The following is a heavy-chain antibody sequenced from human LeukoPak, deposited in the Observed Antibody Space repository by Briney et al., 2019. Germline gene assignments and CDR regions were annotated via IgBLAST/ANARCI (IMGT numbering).Heavy chain of an antibody. V-gene: IGHV4-34*01. CDR3: ARGRDYDFWSGYSYYFDY. J-gene: IGHJ4*02. CDR1: GGSFSGYY. Sequence: SETLSLTCAVYGGSFSGYYWSWIRQPPGKGLEWIGEINHSGSTNHNPSLKSRVTISVDTSKNQFSLKLSSVTAADTAVYYCARGRDYDFWSGYSYYFDYWGQGTLVTVSS. D-gene: IGHD3-3*01. CDR2: INHSGST.